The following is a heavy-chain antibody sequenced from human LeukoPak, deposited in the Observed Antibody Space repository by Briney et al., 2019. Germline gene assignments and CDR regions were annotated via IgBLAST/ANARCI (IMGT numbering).Heavy chain of an antibody. CDR2: INHSGST. CDR3: ARGLYYYSSGSYYLDY. CDR1: GGSFSGYY. J-gene: IGHJ4*02. V-gene: IGHV4-34*01. D-gene: IGHD3-10*01. Sequence: SETLSLTCAVYGGSFSGYYWSWIRQPPGKGLEWIGEINHSGSTNYNPSLKSRVTISVDTSKNQFSLKLSSVTAADTAVYYCARGLYYYSSGSYYLDYWGQGTLVTVSS.